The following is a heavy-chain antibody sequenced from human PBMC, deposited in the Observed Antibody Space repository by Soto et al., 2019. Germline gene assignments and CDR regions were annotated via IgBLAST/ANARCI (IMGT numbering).Heavy chain of an antibody. CDR3: ATWMTAIRGWFDP. Sequence: QVQLQESGPGLVKPSQTLSLTCTVSGGSISSGGYYWSWIRQHPGKGLEWIGYIYYSGSTYYNPSLKSRITISVDTSKNQFSLKLSSVTAADTAIYYCATWMTAIRGWFDPWGRGTLVTVSS. CDR1: GGSISSGGYY. D-gene: IGHD2-21*02. V-gene: IGHV4-31*03. CDR2: IYYSGST. J-gene: IGHJ5*02.